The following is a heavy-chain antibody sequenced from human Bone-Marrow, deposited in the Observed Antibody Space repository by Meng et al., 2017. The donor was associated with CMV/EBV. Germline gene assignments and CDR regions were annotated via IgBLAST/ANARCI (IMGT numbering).Heavy chain of an antibody. Sequence: SCTVSGFTFSSYAMNWVRQAPGKGLEWVSDISSSGYSTSYADSVKGRFTISRDNSKNTLYLQMNSLRAEDTAIYYCAKDPGSWSHLDNWGQGTLVTVSS. CDR2: ISSSGYST. J-gene: IGHJ4*02. CDR1: GFTFSSYA. V-gene: IGHV3-23*01. CDR3: AKDPGSWSHLDN. D-gene: IGHD6-13*01.